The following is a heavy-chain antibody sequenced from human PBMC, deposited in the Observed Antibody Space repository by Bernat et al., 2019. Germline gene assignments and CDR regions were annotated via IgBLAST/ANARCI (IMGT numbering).Heavy chain of an antibody. CDR1: GFTFSSYV. CDR2: IWYDGSNK. CDR3: ARVGPYSSSWYYYYGMDV. V-gene: IGHV3-33*01. J-gene: IGHJ6*02. D-gene: IGHD6-13*01. Sequence: QVQLVESGGGVVQPGRSLRLSCAASGFTFSSYVMHWVRQAPGKGLEWVAVIWYDGSNKYYADSVKGRFTISRDNSKNTLYLQMNSLRAEDTAVYYCARVGPYSSSWYYYYGMDVWGQGTTVTVSS.